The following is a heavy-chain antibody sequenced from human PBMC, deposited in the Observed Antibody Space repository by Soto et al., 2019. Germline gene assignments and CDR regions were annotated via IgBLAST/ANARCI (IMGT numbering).Heavy chain of an antibody. Sequence: EAQLVESGGGLVQPGGSLRLSCAASGITFSGYWMHWVRQAPGKGLVWVSRINSDESSRNYADFVKGRFTISRDNAKHTVYMKMHSQRDEDGGVYSGARVFKHSSGQDVWGKGTTVTVPS. J-gene: IGHJ6*04. V-gene: IGHV3-74*01. CDR3: ARVFKHSSGQDV. CDR1: GITFSGYW. D-gene: IGHD3-3*01. CDR2: INSDESSR.